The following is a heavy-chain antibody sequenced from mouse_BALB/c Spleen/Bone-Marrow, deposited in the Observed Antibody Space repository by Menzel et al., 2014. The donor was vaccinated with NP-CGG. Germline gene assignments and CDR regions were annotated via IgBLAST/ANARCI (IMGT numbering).Heavy chain of an antibody. Sequence: QVQLKQSGSVLVRPGASVKLSCQASGYTFTSSWMHWAKQRPGQGLKWIGEIHPNSGNTNYNEKFKGKATLTVDTSSSTAYVDLSSLTAEDSAVYVCARLHRYAYYFDYWGQGTTLTVSS. J-gene: IGHJ2*01. V-gene: IGHV1S130*01. CDR3: ARLHRYAYYFDY. CDR2: IHPNSGNT. CDR1: GYTFTSSW. D-gene: IGHD2-14*01.